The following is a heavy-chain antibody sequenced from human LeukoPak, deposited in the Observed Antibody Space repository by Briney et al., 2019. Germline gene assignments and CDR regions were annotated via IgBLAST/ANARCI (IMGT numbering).Heavy chain of an antibody. CDR1: GFTFSSYW. CDR3: ARQYCGGDCFHDY. V-gene: IGHV3-7*01. J-gene: IGHJ4*02. D-gene: IGHD2-21*02. Sequence: GGSLRLSCAASGFTFSSYWMSWVRQAPGEGLEWVANIKQDGSEKYYVDSVKGRFTISRDNAKNSLYLQMNSLRAEDTAVYYCARQYCGGDCFHDYWGQGTLVTVSS. CDR2: IKQDGSEK.